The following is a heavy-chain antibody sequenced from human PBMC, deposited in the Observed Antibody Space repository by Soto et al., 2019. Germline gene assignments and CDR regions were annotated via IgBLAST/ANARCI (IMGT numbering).Heavy chain of an antibody. Sequence: GGSLRLSCAASGFTFSSYAMSWVRQAPGKGLEWVSAISGSGGSTYYADSVKGRFTISRDNSKNTLYLQMNSLRAEDTAVYYCAKDSGTNEPTLFDPGSNGFDYWGQGTLVTVSS. V-gene: IGHV3-23*01. CDR1: GFTFSSYA. J-gene: IGHJ4*02. CDR2: ISGSGGST. CDR3: AKDSGTNEPTLFDPGSNGFDY. D-gene: IGHD2-8*01.